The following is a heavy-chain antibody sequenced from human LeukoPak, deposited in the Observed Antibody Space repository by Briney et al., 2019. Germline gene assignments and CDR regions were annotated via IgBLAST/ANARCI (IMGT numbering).Heavy chain of an antibody. D-gene: IGHD3-16*01. CDR3: AKKWGAYFDY. J-gene: IGHJ4*02. V-gene: IGHV3-23*01. CDR1: GFTFSTYA. CDR2: ISGSGVNT. Sequence: GGSLRLSCAASGFTFSTYAMSWVRQAPGKGLEWVSDISGSGVNTYYADSVKGRFTISRDNSKNTLYLEMNSLRAEDTAVYYCAKKWGAYFDYWGQGTLVTVSP.